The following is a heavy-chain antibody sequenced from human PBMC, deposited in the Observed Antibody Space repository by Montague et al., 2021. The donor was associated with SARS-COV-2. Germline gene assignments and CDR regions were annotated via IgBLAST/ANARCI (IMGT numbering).Heavy chain of an antibody. CDR1: GDSISSSSYD. CDR3: ARRLDYWDSSGQRRHFDY. CDR2: ISYHGNT. J-gene: IGHJ4*02. V-gene: IGHV4-39*01. Sequence: SETLSLTCTVSGDSISSSSYDWGWIRRPPGKGLEWIGHISYHGNTKYNPSLESRVTISIDTSRNQFSLKVSSVTATDTAIYYCARRLDYWDSSGQRRHFDYWGQGTLVTVSS. D-gene: IGHD3-22*01.